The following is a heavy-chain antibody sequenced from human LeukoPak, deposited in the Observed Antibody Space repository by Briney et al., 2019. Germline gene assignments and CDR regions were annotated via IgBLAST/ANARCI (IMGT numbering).Heavy chain of an antibody. CDR3: ARELSGGIVGATPSMDV. Sequence: ASVKVSCKASGGTFSSYAISWVRQAPGQGLEWMGRIIPILGIANYAQKFQGRVTITADKSTSTAYMELSSLRSEDTAVYYCARELSGGIVGATPSMDVWGQGTTVTVSS. V-gene: IGHV1-69*04. CDR2: IIPILGIA. CDR1: GGTFSSYA. J-gene: IGHJ6*02. D-gene: IGHD1-26*01.